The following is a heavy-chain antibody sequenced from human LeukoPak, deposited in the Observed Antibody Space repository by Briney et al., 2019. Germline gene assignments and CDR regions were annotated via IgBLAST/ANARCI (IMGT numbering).Heavy chain of an antibody. Sequence: SGALSLTCGVSGGSISSTNWWTWVRQPPGEGLEWIGEVHLSGRTNYNPSLESRVTMSVDMSENHISLKLTSVTAADTAVYYCAREGGPYRPLDYSGQGTLVTVSS. CDR3: AREGGPYRPLDY. V-gene: IGHV4-4*02. CDR2: VHLSGRT. J-gene: IGHJ4*02. CDR1: GGSISSTNW.